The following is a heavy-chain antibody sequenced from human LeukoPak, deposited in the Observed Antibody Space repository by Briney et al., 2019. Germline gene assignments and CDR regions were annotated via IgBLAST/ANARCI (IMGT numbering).Heavy chain of an antibody. CDR2: ISSSSSYI. CDR3: ARKDDFWSGYSNDAFDI. J-gene: IGHJ3*02. Sequence: GGFLRLSCAASGFTFSSYSMNWVRQAPGKGLEWVSSISSSSSYIYYADSVKGRFTISRDNAKNSLYLQMNSLRAEDTAVYYCARKDDFWSGYSNDAFDIWGQGTMVTVSS. D-gene: IGHD3-3*01. V-gene: IGHV3-21*01. CDR1: GFTFSSYS.